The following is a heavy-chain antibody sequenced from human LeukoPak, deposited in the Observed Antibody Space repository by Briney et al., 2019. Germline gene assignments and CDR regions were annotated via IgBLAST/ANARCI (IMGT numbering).Heavy chain of an antibody. D-gene: IGHD4-17*01. CDR3: AREGYGDYVFDY. V-gene: IGHV3-9*01. CDR1: GFTFDDYA. CDR2: ISWNSGSI. Sequence: PGRSLRLSCAASGFTFDDYAMHWVRQAPGKGLEWVSGISWNSGSIGYADSVKGRFTVSRDNAKNSLYLQMHSLRAEDTAVYYCAREGYGDYVFDYWGQGTLVTVTS. J-gene: IGHJ4*02.